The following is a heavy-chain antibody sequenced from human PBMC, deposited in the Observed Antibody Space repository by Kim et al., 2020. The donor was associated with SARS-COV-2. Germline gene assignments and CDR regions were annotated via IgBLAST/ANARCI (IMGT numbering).Heavy chain of an antibody. CDR2: ISSSSSYI. Sequence: GGSLRLSCAASGFTFSSYSMNWVRQAPGKGLEWVSSISSSSSYIYYADSVKGRFTISRDNAKNSLYLQMNSLRAEDTAVYYCARDPHGVWGIDVWGQGTTVTVSS. D-gene: IGHD3-16*01. CDR3: ARDPHGVWGIDV. V-gene: IGHV3-21*01. J-gene: IGHJ6*02. CDR1: GFTFSSYS.